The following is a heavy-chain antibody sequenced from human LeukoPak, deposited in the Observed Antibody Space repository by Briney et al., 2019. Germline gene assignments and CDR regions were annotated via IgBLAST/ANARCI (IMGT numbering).Heavy chain of an antibody. Sequence: ASVKVSCKASGYTFTGYYMHWVRQAPGQGLEWMGWINPNICGTNYAQKFQGRVTMTRDTSISTAYMELSRLRSDDTGVYYCARDVVGANTFLDWFDPWGQGTLVTVSS. D-gene: IGHD1-26*01. CDR2: INPNICGT. CDR3: ARDVVGANTFLDWFDP. CDR1: GYTFTGYY. V-gene: IGHV1-2*02. J-gene: IGHJ5*02.